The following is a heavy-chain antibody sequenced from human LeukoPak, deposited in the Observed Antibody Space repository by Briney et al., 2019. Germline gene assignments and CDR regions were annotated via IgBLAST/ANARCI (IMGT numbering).Heavy chain of an antibody. J-gene: IGHJ3*02. CDR3: ARCGSDGLVVPAAIAPFDI. V-gene: IGHV1-69*05. CDR2: IIPIFGTA. Sequence: GASVKVSCKASGGTFSSYAISWVRQAPGQGLEWMGGIIPIFGTANYAQKFQGRVTITTDESTSTAYMELSSLRSEDTAVYYCARCGSDGLVVPAAIAPFDIWGQGTMVTVSS. CDR1: GGTFSSYA. D-gene: IGHD2-2*01.